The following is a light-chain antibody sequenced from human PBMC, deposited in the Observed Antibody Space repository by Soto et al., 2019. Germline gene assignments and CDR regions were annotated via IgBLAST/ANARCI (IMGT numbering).Light chain of an antibody. V-gene: IGKV1-5*03. CDR3: QQTYMVPYT. Sequence: DIQMAQSPSILSASVGDRVTITCRASQSISSWLAWYQQKPGKAPNLLIHKASHLESGVPSRFSGSGSGTEFTLTISSLQPEDFAVYFCQQTYMVPYTFGQGTKVDIK. CDR2: KAS. CDR1: QSISSW. J-gene: IGKJ2*01.